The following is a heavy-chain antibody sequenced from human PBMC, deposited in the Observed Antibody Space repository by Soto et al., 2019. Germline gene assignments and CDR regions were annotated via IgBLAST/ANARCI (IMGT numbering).Heavy chain of an antibody. CDR2: IWFDGSKK. CDR3: ARDRLVPYGYGMDV. CDR1: GFTFRSYG. J-gene: IGHJ6*02. D-gene: IGHD2-2*01. Sequence: QMQLVESGGGVVQPGRSLRLSCAASGFTFRSYGIHWVRQAPGTGLEWVALIWFDGSKKYYVDSVKGRFDVSRDNSKNTLYLQMNSLRAEDTAVYYCARDRLVPYGYGMDVWGQGTTVTVSS. V-gene: IGHV3-33*01.